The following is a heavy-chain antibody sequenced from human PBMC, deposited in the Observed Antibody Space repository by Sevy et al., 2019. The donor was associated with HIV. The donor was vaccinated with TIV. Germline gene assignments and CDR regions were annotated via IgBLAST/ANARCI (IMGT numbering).Heavy chain of an antibody. CDR3: SATREYYSDSYGYFDY. J-gene: IGHJ4*02. D-gene: IGHD3-22*01. Sequence: ASVKVSCKASGHTLTDLSMHWVRQAPGKGFEWIGRFDPEDGERIYAQKFQGTVTMTEDTSTDTAYMELSSLRSEDTALYYCSATREYYSDSYGYFDYWGQGTLVTVSS. CDR2: FDPEDGER. V-gene: IGHV1-24*01. CDR1: GHTLTDLS.